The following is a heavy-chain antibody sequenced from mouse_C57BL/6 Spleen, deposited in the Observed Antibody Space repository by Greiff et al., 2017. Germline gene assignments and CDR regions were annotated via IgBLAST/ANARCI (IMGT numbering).Heavy chain of an antibody. J-gene: IGHJ4*01. CDR1: GYAFSSSW. D-gene: IGHD1-1*01. V-gene: IGHV1-82*01. Sequence: QVQLQQSGPELVKPGASVKLSCKASGYAFSSSWMNWVKQRPGKGLEWIGQIYPGGGGTNYNGKFKGKATLTADKSSSTAYMQLNSLTSEDSAVYFCARSGEYYGNSYGIDYAMDDWGQGTTVTVSS. CDR2: IYPGGGGT. CDR3: ARSGEYYGNSYGIDYAMDD.